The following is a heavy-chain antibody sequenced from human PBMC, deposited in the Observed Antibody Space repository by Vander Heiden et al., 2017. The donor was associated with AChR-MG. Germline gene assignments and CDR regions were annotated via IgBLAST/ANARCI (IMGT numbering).Heavy chain of an antibody. CDR2: TRNKGNSYAT. CDR3: SKALSGWSFDY. Sequence: EVQLVESGGGLVQPGGSLRLSCAASGFTLSDQYIDWVRQAPGKGLEWVGRTRNKGNSYATKYAASVEGRFTISRDDSKNSVYLQMNCLKTEDSAVYYCSKALSGWSFDYWGQGTLVTVSS. CDR1: GFTLSDQY. V-gene: IGHV3-72*01. J-gene: IGHJ4*02. D-gene: IGHD6-19*01.